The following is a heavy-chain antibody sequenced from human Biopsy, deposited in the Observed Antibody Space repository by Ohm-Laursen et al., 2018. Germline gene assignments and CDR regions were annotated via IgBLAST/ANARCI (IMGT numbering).Heavy chain of an antibody. J-gene: IGHJ6*02. CDR2: IDWDDAK. V-gene: IGHV2-70*16. CDR1: GFSLNTRGMS. CDR3: ARIPILVVPAAIVYRHRRHLQGLDV. Sequence: TQTLTLTCTLSGFSLNTRGMSVTWIRQPPGKALEWLARIDWDDAKFYSESLKTRLTISKGTSENHVVLTLSDVAPVDTATYYCARIPILVVPAAIVYRHRRHLQGLDVWGQGTTAIVSS. D-gene: IGHD2-2*02.